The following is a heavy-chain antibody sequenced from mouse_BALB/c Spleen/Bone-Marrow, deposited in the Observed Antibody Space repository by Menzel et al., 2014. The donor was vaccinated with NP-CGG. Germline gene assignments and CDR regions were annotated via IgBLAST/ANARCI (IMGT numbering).Heavy chain of an antibody. J-gene: IGHJ1*01. V-gene: IGHV1S127*01. Sequence: QVQLQQSGAELVKPGASVKMSRKASGYTFTSYWMHWVKQRPGQGLEWIGVIDPSDSYTSYNQKLKGKATLTVDTSSSTAYMQLSSLTSEDSAVYYCTRGDYDWYFDVWGAGTTVTVSA. CDR3: TRGDYDWYFDV. CDR1: GYTFTSYW. CDR2: IDPSDSYT. D-gene: IGHD2-4*01.